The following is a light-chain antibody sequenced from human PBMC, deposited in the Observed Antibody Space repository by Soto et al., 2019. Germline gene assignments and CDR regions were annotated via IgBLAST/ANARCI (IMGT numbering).Light chain of an antibody. Sequence: ETVLTQSPATLSLSPGERATLSCRASQSVSSFLAWYQQKPGQATMLLIYDASNRATRITARFSGSGSGTDFTLTISSLEPEDFAVYSCQQRSNWPFTFGGGTKVVIK. CDR3: QQRSNWPFT. J-gene: IGKJ4*01. CDR2: DAS. V-gene: IGKV3-11*01. CDR1: QSVSSF.